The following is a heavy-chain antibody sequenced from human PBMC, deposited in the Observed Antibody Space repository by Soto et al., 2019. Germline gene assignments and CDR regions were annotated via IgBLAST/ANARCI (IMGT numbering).Heavy chain of an antibody. CDR2: IIPILGIA. Sequence: QVQLVQSGAEVKKPGSSVKVSCKASGGTFSSYTISWVRQAPGQGLEWMGRIIPILGIANYAQKFQGRVIITADKSTRTAYMELSSLRSEGTAVYYCARSAGDGYNVAYYCYGMDVWGQGTTVTVSS. V-gene: IGHV1-69*02. D-gene: IGHD5-12*01. CDR3: ARSAGDGYNVAYYCYGMDV. J-gene: IGHJ6*02. CDR1: GGTFSSYT.